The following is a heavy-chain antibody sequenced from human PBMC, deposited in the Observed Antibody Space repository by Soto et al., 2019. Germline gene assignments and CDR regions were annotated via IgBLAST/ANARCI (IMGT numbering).Heavy chain of an antibody. CDR2: IYWDGDR. CDR3: AHHVPYNSYWDVGWFDP. Sequence: QITLKESGPTLLEPTQTLTLTCSFSGFSLTSSGVGVGWLRQAPGKALECLGIIYWDGDRRYNPSLRQRLTITKDTSKNQVVLTMTYMKPVATATYYCAHHVPYNSYWDVGWFDPWGQGTLVTVS. V-gene: IGHV2-5*02. D-gene: IGHD1-20*01. J-gene: IGHJ5*02. CDR1: GFSLTSSGVG.